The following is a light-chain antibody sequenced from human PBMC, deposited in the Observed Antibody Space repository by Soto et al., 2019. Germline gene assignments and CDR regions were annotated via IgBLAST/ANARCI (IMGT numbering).Light chain of an antibody. CDR3: PQYDNLPIT. CDR1: QDISNH. J-gene: IGKJ5*01. Sequence: DIQVTQSPSSLSASVGDRVTITCRESQDISNHLNWYQQKLGKAPKLLIYDASNLETGVPSRFSGSGSETDFTFTISSLQPEDIATYYCPQYDNLPITFGQGTRLEIK. CDR2: DAS. V-gene: IGKV1-33*01.